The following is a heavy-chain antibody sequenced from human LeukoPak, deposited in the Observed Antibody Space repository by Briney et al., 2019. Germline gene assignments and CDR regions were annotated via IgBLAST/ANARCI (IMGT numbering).Heavy chain of an antibody. Sequence: GASVQVSCKASGYTFTSYGISWVRQAPGQGLEWMGWISAYNGNTNYAQKLQGRVTMTTDTSTSTAYMELRSLRSDDTAVYYCARKGDYSSGSPNIEYWGKGTLVTVSS. CDR3: ARKGDYSSGSPNIEY. D-gene: IGHD3-10*01. CDR1: GYTFTSYG. V-gene: IGHV1-18*01. CDR2: ISAYNGNT. J-gene: IGHJ4*02.